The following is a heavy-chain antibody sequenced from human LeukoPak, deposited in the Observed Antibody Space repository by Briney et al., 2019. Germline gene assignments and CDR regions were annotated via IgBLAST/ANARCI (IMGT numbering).Heavy chain of an antibody. CDR1: GFTFSSYG. Sequence: PGGSLRLSCAASGFTFSSYGMHWVRQAPGKGLEWVAVISYDGSNKYYADSVKGRFTISRDNSKNTLYLQMNSLRAEDTAVYYCAKDRPPDYYDSSGYGGNDAFDIWGQGTMVTVSS. CDR3: AKDRPPDYYDSSGYGGNDAFDI. D-gene: IGHD3-22*01. J-gene: IGHJ3*02. CDR2: ISYDGSNK. V-gene: IGHV3-30*18.